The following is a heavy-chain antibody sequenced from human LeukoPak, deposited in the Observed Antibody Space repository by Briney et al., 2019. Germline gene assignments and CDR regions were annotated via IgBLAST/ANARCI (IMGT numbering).Heavy chain of an antibody. CDR3: ARGGSSGWYPTTIDY. CDR2: ISSSDSYI. J-gene: IGHJ4*02. D-gene: IGHD6-19*01. CDR1: GFTFSTYS. V-gene: IGHV3-21*01. Sequence: PGGSLRLSCAASGFTFSTYSMNWVRQAPGKGLEWVSSISSSDSYIYYADSVKGRFTISRDNAKNSLYLQMNSLRAEDTAVYYCARGGSSGWYPTTIDYWGQGTLVTVSS.